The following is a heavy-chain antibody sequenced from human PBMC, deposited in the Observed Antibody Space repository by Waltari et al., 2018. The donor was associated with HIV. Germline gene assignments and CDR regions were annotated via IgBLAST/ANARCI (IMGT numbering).Heavy chain of an antibody. Sequence: EVQLVDSGGGLVKPGGSQRLSCAVSGFTFSRYNMAWVRQAPGKGLGWVSSISFSSDYIDYADEVKGRFTISRDNAKNSLFLQMNSLRDEDTAVYYCARFGPGSGNFFFDYWGQGTLVTVSS. CDR3: ARFGPGSGNFFFDY. CDR2: ISFSSDYI. J-gene: IGHJ4*02. CDR1: GFTFSRYN. D-gene: IGHD2-15*01. V-gene: IGHV3-21*01.